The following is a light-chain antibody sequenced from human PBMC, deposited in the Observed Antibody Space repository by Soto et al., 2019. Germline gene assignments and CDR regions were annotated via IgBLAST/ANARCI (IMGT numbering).Light chain of an antibody. CDR3: QQHNNWPFT. J-gene: IGKJ2*01. V-gene: IGKV3-15*01. Sequence: EIVMTQSPATLSVSPGERATLSCRASQSVSSNLAWYQQRPGQAPRLLIYGASTRATGIPARLSGSGSGTEFTLTISSLQSEDFAAYYCQQHNNWPFTFGQGTKLEIK. CDR1: QSVSSN. CDR2: GAS.